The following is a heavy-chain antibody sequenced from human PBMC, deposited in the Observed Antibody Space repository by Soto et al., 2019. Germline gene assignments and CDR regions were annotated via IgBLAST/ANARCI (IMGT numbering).Heavy chain of an antibody. J-gene: IGHJ4*02. CDR2: INHPGST. D-gene: IGHD3-22*01. Sequence: QVQLQQWGAGLLKPSETLSLTCAVYGGSFSGYYWSWIRQPPGKGLEWIGEINHPGSTNYNPSLKSRVTISVDTSKNQFSLKLSSVTAADTAVYYCARAGDSSGYGDYWGQGPLVTVSS. CDR1: GGSFSGYY. V-gene: IGHV4-34*01. CDR3: ARAGDSSGYGDY.